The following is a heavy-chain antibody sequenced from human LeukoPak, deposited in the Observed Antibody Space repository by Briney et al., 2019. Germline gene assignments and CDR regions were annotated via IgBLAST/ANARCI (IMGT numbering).Heavy chain of an antibody. CDR2: ISWNSGNI. V-gene: IGHV3-9*01. CDR1: GFTFDDYA. Sequence: SLRLSCAASGFTFDDYAIHWVRQAPGKGLEWVSGISWNSGNIGYADSVKGRFTISRDNAKNSLYLQMNSLRAEDTALYYCAKAYYYYGMDVWGQGTTVTVSS. CDR3: AKAYYYYGMDV. J-gene: IGHJ6*02.